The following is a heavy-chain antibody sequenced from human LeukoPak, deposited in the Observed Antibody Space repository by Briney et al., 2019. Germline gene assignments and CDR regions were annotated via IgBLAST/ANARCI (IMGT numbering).Heavy chain of an antibody. V-gene: IGHV3-74*01. CDR2: IKSDGST. D-gene: IGHD3-22*01. J-gene: IGHJ1*01. CDR3: ARAPSEIGGYYPEYFRH. CDR1: EFTFSSYW. Sequence: GGSLRLSCAASEFTFSSYWMHWVRQAPGKGLVWVSRIKSDGSTNHADSVKGRFTISRDNAKNTVSLQMNSLRAEDTGVYFCARAPSEIGGYYPEYFRHWGQGTLLTVSS.